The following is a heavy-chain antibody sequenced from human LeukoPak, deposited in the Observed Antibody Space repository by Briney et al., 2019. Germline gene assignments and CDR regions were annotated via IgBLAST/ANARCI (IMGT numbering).Heavy chain of an antibody. CDR2: ISSSSSTI. D-gene: IGHD5-12*01. J-gene: IGHJ4*02. Sequence: GGSLRLSCAASGFTFSSYEMNWVRQAPGKGLEWVSYISSSSSTIYYADSVKGRFTISRDNAKNSLYLQMNSLRAEDTAVYYCARALKLNIVATTGEYDYWGQGTLVTVSS. CDR3: ARALKLNIVATTGEYDY. CDR1: GFTFSSYE. V-gene: IGHV3-48*01.